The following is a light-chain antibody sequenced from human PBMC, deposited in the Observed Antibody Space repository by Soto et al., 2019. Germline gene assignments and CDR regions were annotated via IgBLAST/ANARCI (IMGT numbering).Light chain of an antibody. J-gene: IGKJ4*01. V-gene: IGKV3-15*01. CDR3: QQYGDWPLT. CDR2: GVS. CDR1: QSVRSTY. Sequence: EIVMTQSPVTLSVSPGERATLSCRASQSVRSTYLAWYQQKPGQAPRLLIFGVSNRAAGIPARFSGSGSGTEFTLTISSLQSEDFAVYYCQQYGDWPLTFGGGTKGEIK.